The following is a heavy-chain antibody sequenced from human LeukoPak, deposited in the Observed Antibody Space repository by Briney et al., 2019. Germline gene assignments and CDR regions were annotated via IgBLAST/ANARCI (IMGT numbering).Heavy chain of an antibody. Sequence: GGSLRLSCAASGFTFSSYAMSWVRQAPGKGVEWVSYISSSSSYTNYADSVKGRFTISRDNVKNSLYLQMNSLRAEDTAVYYCARVPPYCSGGSCYTAFDIWGQGTMVTVSS. J-gene: IGHJ3*02. CDR2: ISSSSSYT. V-gene: IGHV3-11*05. CDR3: ARVPPYCSGGSCYTAFDI. D-gene: IGHD2-15*01. CDR1: GFTFSSYA.